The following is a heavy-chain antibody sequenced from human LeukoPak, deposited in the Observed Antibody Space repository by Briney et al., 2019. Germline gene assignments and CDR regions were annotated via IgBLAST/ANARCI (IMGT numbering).Heavy chain of an antibody. V-gene: IGHV4-59*01. J-gene: IGHJ4*02. CDR3: ARDRTTSHFDY. CDR2: IYYGGST. Sequence: PSETLSLTCTVSGGSIRSYYWSWIRQPPGKGLAWIGYIYYGGSTNYNPALKSRVTISADTSKNQFSLKLSSVTAADTAVYYCARDRTTSHFDYWGQGTLVTVSS. D-gene: IGHD4-17*01. CDR1: GGSIRSYY.